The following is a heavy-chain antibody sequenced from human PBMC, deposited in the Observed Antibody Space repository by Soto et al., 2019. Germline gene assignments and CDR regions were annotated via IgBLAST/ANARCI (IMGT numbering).Heavy chain of an antibody. CDR3: ARGALLWCGEFPPFDY. V-gene: IGHV1-69*12. CDR1: GGTFSSYA. J-gene: IGHJ4*02. CDR2: IIPIFGTA. D-gene: IGHD3-10*01. Sequence: QVQLVQSGAEVKKPGSSVKVSCKASGGTFSSYAISWVRQAPGQGLEWMGGIIPIFGTANYAQKFQGRVTITADESTSTAYLELSSLRSEDTAVYYCARGALLWCGEFPPFDYWGQGTLVTVSS.